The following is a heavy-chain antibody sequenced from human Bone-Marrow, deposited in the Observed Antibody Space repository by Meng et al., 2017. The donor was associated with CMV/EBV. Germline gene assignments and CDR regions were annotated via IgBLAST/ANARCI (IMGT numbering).Heavy chain of an antibody. CDR2: ISYDGSNK. CDR1: GFTFSSYA. D-gene: IGHD3-3*01. V-gene: IGHV3-30-3*01. Sequence: GGSLRLSCAASGFTFSSYAMHWVRQAPGKGLEWVAVISYDGSNKYYADSVKGRFTTSRDDSKNMLYLQMNSLKTEDTAVYYCTSSPVYYDFWSGYYYYWGQRRLVTVSS. J-gene: IGHJ4*02. CDR3: TSSPVYYDFWSGYYYY.